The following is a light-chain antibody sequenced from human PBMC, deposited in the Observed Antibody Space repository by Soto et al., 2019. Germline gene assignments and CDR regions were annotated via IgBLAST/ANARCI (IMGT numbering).Light chain of an antibody. Sequence: EIVMTQSPPSLSVTPGEPASISCRSSQSLLHSNGFQYLDWYLQKPGQSPQLLIYLGFNRASGVPDRFSGSGSGTDFTLKISRVEAEDVGIYFCMQPLEAPWTFGQGTKVDI. CDR3: MQPLEAPWT. V-gene: IGKV2-28*01. CDR1: QSLLHSNGFQY. CDR2: LGF. J-gene: IGKJ1*01.